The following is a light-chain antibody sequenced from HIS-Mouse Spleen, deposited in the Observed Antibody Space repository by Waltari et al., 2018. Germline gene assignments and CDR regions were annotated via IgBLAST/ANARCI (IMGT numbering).Light chain of an antibody. CDR1: SSDVGSYNL. J-gene: IGLJ3*02. Sequence: QSALTQPASVSGSPGQSITISCTGTSSDVGSYNLVPWYQQHPGQAPKLMIYEGSKRPSGVSNRFSGSKSGNTASLTISGLQAEDEADYYCCSYAGSSTWVFGGGTKLTVL. CDR3: CSYAGSSTWV. V-gene: IGLV2-23*01. CDR2: EGS.